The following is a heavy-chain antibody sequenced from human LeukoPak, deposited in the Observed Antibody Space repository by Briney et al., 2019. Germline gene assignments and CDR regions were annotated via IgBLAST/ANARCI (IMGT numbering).Heavy chain of an antibody. CDR1: GGSISSSSYY. V-gene: IGHV4-39*01. Sequence: PSETLSLTCTVSGGSISSSSYYWGWIRQPPGTGLEWIGSIYYSGSTYYNPSLKSRVTISVDTSKNQFSLKLSSVTAADTAVYYCARQRQLGNLFDPWGQGTLVTVSS. J-gene: IGHJ5*02. CDR3: ARQRQLGNLFDP. CDR2: IYYSGST. D-gene: IGHD6-13*01.